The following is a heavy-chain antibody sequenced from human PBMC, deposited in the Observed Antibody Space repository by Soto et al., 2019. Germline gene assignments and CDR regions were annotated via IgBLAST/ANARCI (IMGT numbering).Heavy chain of an antibody. D-gene: IGHD3-16*01. V-gene: IGHV3-23*01. CDR3: ARGAVMPAS. CDR1: GFTFDSFA. Sequence: EVQLLESGGGLEQPGGSLRLSCAASGFTFDSFAMTWVRQAPGKGLEWVSAISASGGSTFYADSVKCRFTISGDSSKNTLYLQMNSLRAEDTAVYYCARGAVMPASWGQGTLVSVSS. CDR2: ISASGGST. J-gene: IGHJ5*02.